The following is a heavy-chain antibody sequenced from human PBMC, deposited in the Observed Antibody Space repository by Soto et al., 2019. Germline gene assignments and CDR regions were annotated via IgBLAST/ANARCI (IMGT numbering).Heavy chain of an antibody. CDR1: GYSFNTYD. CDR3: ARQTRGLPYHEGWTGQYYYYYMDV. D-gene: IGHD2-8*02. V-gene: IGHV1-2*04. J-gene: IGHJ6*03. Sequence: ASVKVSCKASGYSFNTYDISWVRQAPGQGLEWMGWINPNSGGTNYAQKFQGWVTMTRDTSISTAYMELSRLRSDDTAVYYCARQTRGLPYHEGWTGQYYYYYMDVWGKGNTVTVSS. CDR2: INPNSGGT.